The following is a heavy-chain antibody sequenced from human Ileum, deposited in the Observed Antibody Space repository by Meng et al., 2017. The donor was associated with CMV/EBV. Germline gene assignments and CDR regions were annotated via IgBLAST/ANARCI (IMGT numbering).Heavy chain of an antibody. CDR2: ISLGNGQT. Sequence: QVHLLQSGAEVKKPXXXXKISCKTSGYTFTDHNIGWVRQAPGQGIEWVGWISLGNGQTVYGHKLQGRVTVTTDTSTNTAYMELRNLRSDDTAVYYCARDVWGFDYWGQGTLGTVSS. CDR3: ARDVWGFDY. CDR1: GYTFTDHN. D-gene: IGHD7-27*01. J-gene: IGHJ4*02. V-gene: IGHV1-18*04.